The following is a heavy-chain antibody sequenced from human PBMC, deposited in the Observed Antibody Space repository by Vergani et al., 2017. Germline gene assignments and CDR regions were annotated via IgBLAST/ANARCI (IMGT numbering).Heavy chain of an antibody. CDR1: GASIRSSNYY. CDR2: IYYSGST. J-gene: IGHJ5*02. Sequence: QLQLQESGPGLVKPSATLSLTCSVSGASIRSSNYYWGWIRQPPGKGLEWIASIYYSGSTYYNPSLKSRVTISVDTSKNQFSLELSSVTAADTAVYFCAGHSTVEWLVKLGWIDPWGQGILVTVSS. V-gene: IGHV4-39*01. D-gene: IGHD6-19*01. CDR3: AGHSTVEWLVKLGWIDP.